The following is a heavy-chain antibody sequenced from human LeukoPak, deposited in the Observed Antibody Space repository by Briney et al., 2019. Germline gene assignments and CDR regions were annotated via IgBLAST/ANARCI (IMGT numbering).Heavy chain of an antibody. J-gene: IGHJ4*02. Sequence: GRSLRLSCAASGFTFSSYAMDWVRHAPDEGLGWVAVISYDGSNKNYADSVKGRFTISRDNSTNTLYLQMNSLRAEDTAVYYCARGPRGNFAYFDYWGQGTLVTVSS. CDR3: ARGPRGNFAYFDY. D-gene: IGHD4-23*01. CDR1: GFTFSSYA. V-gene: IGHV3-30-3*01. CDR2: ISYDGSNK.